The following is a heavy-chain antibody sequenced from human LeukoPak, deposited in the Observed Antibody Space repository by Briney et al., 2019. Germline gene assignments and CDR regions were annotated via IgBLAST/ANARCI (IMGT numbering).Heavy chain of an antibody. V-gene: IGHV3-23*01. CDR3: AKALYGGHDY. J-gene: IGHJ4*02. CDR1: GFTFSSSA. D-gene: IGHD4-23*01. Sequence: PGGSLRLSCAASGFTFSSSAMSWVRQAPGKGLECVSALSGNGNTIYYADSVKGRFTISRDNSKNTLSLQMNSLRAEDTAVYYCAKALYGGHDYWDRGTLVTVSS. CDR2: LSGNGNTI.